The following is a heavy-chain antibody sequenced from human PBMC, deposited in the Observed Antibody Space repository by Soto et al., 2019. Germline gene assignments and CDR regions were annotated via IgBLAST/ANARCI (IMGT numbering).Heavy chain of an antibody. J-gene: IGHJ6*02. CDR3: VRRSSVVVVGASSATYYYYYGRDV. CDR2: TIPIFGTA. CDR1: GGTFSSYA. D-gene: IGHD2-15*01. Sequence: QVQLVQSGAEVKKPGSSVKVSCKASGGTFSSYAISWVRQAPGQGLEWMGGTIPIFGTANYAQKFEGRATITTDESTNTAYMVLTRLRAEGTAVDYCVRRSSVVVVGASSATYYYYYGRDVGGQGTTGTVS. V-gene: IGHV1-69*01.